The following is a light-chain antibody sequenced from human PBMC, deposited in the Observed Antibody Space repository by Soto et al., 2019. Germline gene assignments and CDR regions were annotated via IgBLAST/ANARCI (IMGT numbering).Light chain of an antibody. J-gene: IGLJ1*01. CDR2: DVS. V-gene: IGLV2-14*01. Sequence: QSALTQPASVSGSPGQSIAISCTGTSSDVGGYSYVSWYQQQPGKAPKLVISDVSNRPSGVSDRFSGSKSGNTASLTISGLQTEDEADYYCASYTTCSTYVSGTGTKLTVL. CDR1: SSDVGGYSY. CDR3: ASYTTCSTYV.